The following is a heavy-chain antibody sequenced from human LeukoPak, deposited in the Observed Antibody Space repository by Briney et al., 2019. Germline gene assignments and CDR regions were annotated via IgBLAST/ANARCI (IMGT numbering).Heavy chain of an antibody. D-gene: IGHD3-9*01. Sequence: GALRLSCAASGCTFISHWMSWVRQAPGRGLEWVANIKQAGSERYYMDSVKGRFTISIDNAKNPVYLQRNGLTGEDAAVYFCVRSVARYWGQRTVVSVSS. CDR3: VRSVARY. V-gene: IGHV3-7*01. CDR2: IKQAGSER. CDR1: GCTFISHW. J-gene: IGHJ4*02.